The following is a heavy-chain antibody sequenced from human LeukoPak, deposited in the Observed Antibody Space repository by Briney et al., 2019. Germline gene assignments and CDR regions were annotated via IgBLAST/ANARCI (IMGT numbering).Heavy chain of an antibody. CDR2: ISGSGGST. CDR3: ARDRGYCSSTSCYPSGHNWFDP. CDR1: GFTFSNYA. V-gene: IGHV3-23*01. J-gene: IGHJ5*02. D-gene: IGHD2-2*01. Sequence: PGGSLRLSCAASGFTFSNYAMYWVRQAPGKGLEWVSAISGSGGSTYYADSVKGRFTISRDNSKNTLYLQMNSLRAEDTAVYYCARDRGYCSSTSCYPSGHNWFDPWGQGTLVTVSS.